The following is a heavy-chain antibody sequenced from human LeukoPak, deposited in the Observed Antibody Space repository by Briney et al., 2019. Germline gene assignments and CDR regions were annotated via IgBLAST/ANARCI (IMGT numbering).Heavy chain of an antibody. CDR3: ARVDCSGGSCYALDY. Sequence: GASVKVSCKASGYTFTSYDINWVRQATGQGLEWMGWINPNSGGTNYAQKFQGRVTMTRDTSISTAYMELSRLRSDDTAVYYCARVDCSGGSCYALDYWGQGTLVTVSS. CDR1: GYTFTSYD. J-gene: IGHJ4*02. CDR2: INPNSGGT. V-gene: IGHV1-2*02. D-gene: IGHD2-15*01.